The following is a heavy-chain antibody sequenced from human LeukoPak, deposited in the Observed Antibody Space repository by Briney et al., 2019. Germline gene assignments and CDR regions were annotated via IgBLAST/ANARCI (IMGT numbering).Heavy chain of an antibody. Sequence: GSLRLSCAASGFTFSSYSMNWVRQAPGKGLEWLGSISHDGTTYYSPSLKSRVTISVDTSKNQFSLKLSSVTTADTAVYYCARGENPRNIHIAIVDYWGQGTLVTVSS. CDR1: GFTFSSYS. V-gene: IGHV4-38-2*01. D-gene: IGHD6-13*01. J-gene: IGHJ4*02. CDR3: ARGENPRNIHIAIVDY. CDR2: ISHDGTT.